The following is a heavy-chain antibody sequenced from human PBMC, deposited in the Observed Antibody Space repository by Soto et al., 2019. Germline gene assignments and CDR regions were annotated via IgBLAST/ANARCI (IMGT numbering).Heavy chain of an antibody. CDR1: GDSVSSNTAS. CDR2: TYFRSKWYN. J-gene: IGHJ5*02. Sequence: PSQTLSLTCAISGDSVSSNTASWNWIRQSPSRGLEWLGRTYFRSKWYNDYAVSVKSRIIINPDTSNNQFSLQLNSVTPEDTAVYFCAKGDNLGPKTGYAFDPWGPRLIVTVSS. V-gene: IGHV6-1*01. CDR3: AKGDNLGPKTGYAFDP. D-gene: IGHD5-12*01.